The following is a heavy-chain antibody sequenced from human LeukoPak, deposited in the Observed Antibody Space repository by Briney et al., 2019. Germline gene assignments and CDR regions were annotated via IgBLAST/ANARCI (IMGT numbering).Heavy chain of an antibody. V-gene: IGHV4-39*01. CDR2: IYYSGST. Sequence: SETLSLTCTVSGGSISSSSYYWGWIRQPPGKGLEWIGSIYYSGSTYYNPSLKSRVTISVDTSKNQFSLKLSSVTAADTAVYYCARRAGSGSYYNAYYFDYWGQGTLVTVSS. D-gene: IGHD3-10*01. J-gene: IGHJ4*02. CDR1: GGSISSSSYY. CDR3: ARRAGSGSYYNAYYFDY.